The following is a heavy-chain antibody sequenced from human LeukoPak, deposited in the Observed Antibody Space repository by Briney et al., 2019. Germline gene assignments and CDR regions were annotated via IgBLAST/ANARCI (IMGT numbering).Heavy chain of an antibody. Sequence: SGPTLVNPTQTLTLTCTFSXXXXXTSKMCVNWIRXXXXXXXXWLARIDWDDDKYYSTSLKTRLTISKDTSKNQVVLTMTNMDPVDTATYYCARILAGPDYFDYWGQGTLVTVSS. J-gene: IGHJ4*02. CDR3: ARILAGPDYFDY. CDR1: XXXXXTSKMC. CDR2: IDWDDDK. V-gene: IGHV2-70*11.